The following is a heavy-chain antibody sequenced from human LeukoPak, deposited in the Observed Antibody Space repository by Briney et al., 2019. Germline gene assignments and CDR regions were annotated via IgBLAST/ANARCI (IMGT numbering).Heavy chain of an antibody. CDR3: ATMGSGSSYFDY. CDR2: IYHSGTT. V-gene: IGHV4-4*02. Sequence: PSETLSLTFAVSGGSISSSLWWTWVRQSPGKGLEWIGEIYHSGTTNSNPSLKSRVTILVDKSKNQFSLRLSSVTAADTAVYYCATMGSGSSYFDYWGQGTLVTVSS. D-gene: IGHD3-10*01. J-gene: IGHJ4*02. CDR1: GGSISSSLW.